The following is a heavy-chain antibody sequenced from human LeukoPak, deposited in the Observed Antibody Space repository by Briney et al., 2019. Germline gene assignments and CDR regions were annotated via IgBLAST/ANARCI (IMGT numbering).Heavy chain of an antibody. J-gene: IGHJ1*01. D-gene: IGHD3-9*01. CDR3: ARAYYDILTGPLVYFQH. V-gene: IGHV4-31*03. CDR1: GGSISSGGYY. Sequence: SETLSLTCTVSGGSISSGGYYWSWIRQHPGKGLEWIGHIYYSGSTYYNPSLKSRVTISVDTSKNQFSLKLSSVTAADTAVYYCARAYYDILTGPLVYFQHWGQGTLVTVSS. CDR2: IYYSGST.